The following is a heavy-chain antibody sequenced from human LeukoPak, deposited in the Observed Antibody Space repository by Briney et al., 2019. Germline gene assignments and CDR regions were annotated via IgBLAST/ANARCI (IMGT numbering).Heavy chain of an antibody. D-gene: IGHD4-17*01. V-gene: IGHV3-21*01. Sequence: GSLRLSCAASGFTFSSYSMNWVRQAPGKGLEWVSSISSSSSYIYYADSVKGRFTISRDSAKNSLYLQMNSLRAEDTAVYYCARGPDYGDYWFDPWGQGTLVTVSS. CDR2: ISSSSSYI. CDR3: ARGPDYGDYWFDP. J-gene: IGHJ5*02. CDR1: GFTFSSYS.